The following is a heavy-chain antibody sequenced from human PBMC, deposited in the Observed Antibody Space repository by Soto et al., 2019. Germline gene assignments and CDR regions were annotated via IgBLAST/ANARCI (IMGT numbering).Heavy chain of an antibody. CDR1: GYRFTGFW. V-gene: IGHV5-10-1*01. CDR3: ARPASGGSRDAFDI. CDR2: IDPNDSFI. Sequence: PGESLKISCQGSGYRFTGFWLNWVRQRPGKGLEWVGRIDPNDSFINYSPPFEGHVTISADKSISPAYLQWTRLQAADTAIYYCARPASGGSRDAFDIWGQGTMVTVSS. J-gene: IGHJ3*02. D-gene: IGHD2-15*01.